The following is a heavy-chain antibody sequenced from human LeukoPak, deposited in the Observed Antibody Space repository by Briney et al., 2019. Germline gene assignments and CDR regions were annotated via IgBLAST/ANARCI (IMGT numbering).Heavy chain of an antibody. J-gene: IGHJ4*02. CDR1: GLTFSNYY. V-gene: IGHV3-74*03. CDR3: ATDDYRGLGY. D-gene: IGHD3-16*01. Sequence: GGSLRLSCVTSGLTFSNYYMHWVRHVPGEGRVWVSHIIQDGSVTMYADSVKGRFTISRDNAKSTVYLQLNNLRAEDTAVYYCATDDYRGLGYWGQGTLVTVSS. CDR2: IIQDGSVT.